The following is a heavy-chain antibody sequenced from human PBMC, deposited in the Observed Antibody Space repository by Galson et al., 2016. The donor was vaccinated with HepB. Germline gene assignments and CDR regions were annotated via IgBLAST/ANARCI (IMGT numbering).Heavy chain of an antibody. V-gene: IGHV3-30-3*01. CDR2: ISFDGSNN. CDR1: GLTFSNYA. CDR3: ARDDDYVWGTYRHTRTVPQYYFDY. J-gene: IGHJ4*02. Sequence: SLRLSCAASGLTFSNYAMHWVRQAPGKGLEWVAVISFDGSNNFYADSVKGRFTISRDNSKNTLYLQMNSLRAEDTAVYYCARDDDYVWGTYRHTRTVPQYYFDYWGQGTLVTVSS. D-gene: IGHD3-16*02.